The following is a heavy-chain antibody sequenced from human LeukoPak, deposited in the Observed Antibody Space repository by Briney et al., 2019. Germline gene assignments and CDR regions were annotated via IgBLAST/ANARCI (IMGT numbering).Heavy chain of an antibody. CDR2: ISSSSSYI. J-gene: IGHJ6*03. D-gene: IGHD2-2*01. Sequence: GGSLRLSCAASGFTFSSYSMNWVRQAPGKGLEWVSSISSSSSYIYYADSVKGRFTISRDNAKNSLYLQMNSLRAEDTAVYYCARVPAATYYYYYYMDVWGKGTTVTVSS. V-gene: IGHV3-21*01. CDR3: ARVPAATYYYYYYMDV. CDR1: GFTFSSYS.